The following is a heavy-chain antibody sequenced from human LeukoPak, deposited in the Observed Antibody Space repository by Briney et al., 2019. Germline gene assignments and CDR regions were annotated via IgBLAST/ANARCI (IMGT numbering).Heavy chain of an antibody. J-gene: IGHJ4*02. Sequence: PGGSLRLSCAASGFTFSSYWMSWVRQAPGKGLEWVANIKQDGSEKYYVDPVKGRFTISRDNAKNSLYLQMNSLRAEDTAVYYCARDLSRIAAAGTLLDYWGQGTLVTVSS. V-gene: IGHV3-7*01. CDR3: ARDLSRIAAAGTLLDY. CDR1: GFTFSSYW. D-gene: IGHD6-13*01. CDR2: IKQDGSEK.